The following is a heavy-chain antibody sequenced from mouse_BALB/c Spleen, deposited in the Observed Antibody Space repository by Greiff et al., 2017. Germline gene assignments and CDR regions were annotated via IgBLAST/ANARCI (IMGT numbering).Heavy chain of an antibody. V-gene: IGHV5-17*02. Sequence: EVQLVESGGGLVQPGGSRKLSCAASGFTFSSFGMHWVRQAPEKGLEWVAYISSGSSTIYYADTVKGRFTISRDNPKNTLFLQMTSLRSEDTAMYYCARGYYYGSSPYWYFDVWGAGTTVTVSS. CDR1: GFTFSSFG. CDR2: ISSGSSTI. J-gene: IGHJ1*01. D-gene: IGHD1-1*01. CDR3: ARGYYYGSSPYWYFDV.